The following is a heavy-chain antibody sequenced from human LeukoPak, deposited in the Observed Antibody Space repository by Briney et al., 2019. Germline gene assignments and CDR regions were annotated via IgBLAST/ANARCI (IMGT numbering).Heavy chain of an antibody. CDR2: MNQDGTAI. CDR1: GFTFSDAW. CDR3: SKLTS. Sequence: GGSLRLSCAASGFTFSDAWMSWLRQAPGKGLEWVAHMNQDGTAIFYVDSVKGRFTISRDNAKNSLYLQMHNLRAEDTVVYYCSKLTSWGQGTLVTVSS. D-gene: IGHD3-16*01. V-gene: IGHV3-7*01. J-gene: IGHJ5*02.